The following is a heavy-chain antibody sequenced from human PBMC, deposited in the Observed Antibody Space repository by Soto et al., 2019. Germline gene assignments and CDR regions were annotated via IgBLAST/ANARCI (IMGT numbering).Heavy chain of an antibody. CDR2: ISAYTGNT. V-gene: IGHV1-18*01. CDR1: GYTFTSYG. CDR3: ARQYDILTGYYLEVGY. J-gene: IGHJ4*02. Sequence: QVQLVQSGAEVKKPGASVKVSCKASGYTFTSYGISWVRQAPGQGLEWMGWISAYTGNTNYAQKLQGGVTMTTDTSTSTVYMELRSLRSDDTAVYYCARQYDILTGYYLEVGYWGQGTLVTVSS. D-gene: IGHD3-9*01.